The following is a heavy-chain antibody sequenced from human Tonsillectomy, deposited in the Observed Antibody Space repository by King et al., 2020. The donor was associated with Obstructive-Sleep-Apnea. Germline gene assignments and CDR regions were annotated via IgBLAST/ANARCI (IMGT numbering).Heavy chain of an antibody. CDR1: GFTFSSFC. J-gene: IGHJ4*02. CDR3: ARESWSGLDPFDY. CDR2: MSGSSGII. Sequence: VQLVESGGDLVQPGGSLRLSCAASGFTFSSFCMNWVRQAPGKGLEWVAYMSGSSGIIYYADSVKGRFTISRDNAKNSLYLQMNSLRVEDTAVYYCARESWSGLDPFDYWGQGTLVSVSS. V-gene: IGHV3-48*04. D-gene: IGHD3-3*01.